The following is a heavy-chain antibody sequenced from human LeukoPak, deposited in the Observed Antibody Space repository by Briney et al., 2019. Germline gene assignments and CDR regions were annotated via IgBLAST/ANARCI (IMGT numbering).Heavy chain of an antibody. CDR2: IYYSEST. Sequence: SETLSLTCTVSGGSISSGGYYWSWIRQHPGKGLEWIGYIYYSESTYYNPSLKSRVTISVDTSKNQFSLKLSSVTAADTAVYYCARVDASTKYSSGWSYYFDYWGQGTLVTVSS. V-gene: IGHV4-31*03. D-gene: IGHD6-19*01. CDR1: GGSISSGGYY. J-gene: IGHJ4*02. CDR3: ARVDASTKYSSGWSYYFDY.